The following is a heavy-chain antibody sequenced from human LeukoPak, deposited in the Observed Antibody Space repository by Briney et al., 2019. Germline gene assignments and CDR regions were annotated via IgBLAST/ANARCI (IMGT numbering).Heavy chain of an antibody. J-gene: IGHJ1*01. CDR2: INSDGSST. Sequence: GGSLRLSCAASGFTFSSYWMHWVRQAPGKGLVWVSRINSDGSSTSYADSVKGRFTISRDNAKNTLYLQMNSLRVEDTAVYYCARGGTAAAKYFKHWGQGTLVTVSS. D-gene: IGHD6-13*01. CDR3: ARGGTAAAKYFKH. V-gene: IGHV3-74*01. CDR1: GFTFSSYW.